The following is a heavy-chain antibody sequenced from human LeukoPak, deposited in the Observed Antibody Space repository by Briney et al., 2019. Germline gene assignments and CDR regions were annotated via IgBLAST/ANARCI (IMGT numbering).Heavy chain of an antibody. CDR2: IYYSGST. D-gene: IGHD3-9*01. J-gene: IGHJ4*02. CDR3: ARLSRDYDILTGYSQSEYFDY. Sequence: SETLSLTCTVSGGSISSYYWSWIRQPPGKGLERIGYIYYSGSTNYNPSLKSRVTISVDTSKNQFSLKLSSVTAADTAVYYCARLSRDYDILTGYSQSEYFDYWGQGTLVTVSS. CDR1: GGSISSYY. V-gene: IGHV4-59*01.